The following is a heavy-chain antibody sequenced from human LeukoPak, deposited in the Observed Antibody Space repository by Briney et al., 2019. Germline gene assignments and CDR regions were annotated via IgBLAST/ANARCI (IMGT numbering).Heavy chain of an antibody. Sequence: ASVKVSCKASGGTFSSYAISWVRQAPGQGLEWMGWISAYNGNTNYAQKLQGRVTMTTDTSTSTAYMELRSLRSDDTAVYYCARFFVGSSWYGGENYFDYWGQGTLVTVSS. CDR1: GGTFSSYA. CDR2: ISAYNGNT. D-gene: IGHD6-13*01. CDR3: ARFFVGSSWYGGENYFDY. J-gene: IGHJ4*02. V-gene: IGHV1-18*01.